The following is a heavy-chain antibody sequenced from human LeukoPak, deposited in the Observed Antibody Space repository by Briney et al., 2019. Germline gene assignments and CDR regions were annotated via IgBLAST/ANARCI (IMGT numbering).Heavy chain of an antibody. CDR1: GFTFSAYG. D-gene: IGHD2-21*02. CDR2: ITYSSGNT. CDR3: AKDGTGCGGDCYSDY. J-gene: IGHJ4*02. V-gene: IGHV3-23*01. Sequence: GGSLRLSCAASGFTFSAYGMSWFRQAPGKGLEWVSAITYSSGNTYYADSVKGRFTISRDNSKNTLYLQMNSLRAEDTALYYCAKDGTGCGGDCYSDYWGQGTLVAVSS.